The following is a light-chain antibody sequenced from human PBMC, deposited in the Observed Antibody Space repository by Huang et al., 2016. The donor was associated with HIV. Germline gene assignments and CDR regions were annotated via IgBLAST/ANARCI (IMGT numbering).Light chain of an antibody. Sequence: AVQMTQSPSSLSASVGDRITITCRASQGVRGGLGWYQQKPGKAPKLLTYGTSTLQSGVPSRFSGSGSGTHYTLSINSLQPEDFATYYCLQAATYPWTFGQGTKVEIK. J-gene: IGKJ1*01. V-gene: IGKV1-6*01. CDR1: QGVRGG. CDR2: GTS. CDR3: LQAATYPWT.